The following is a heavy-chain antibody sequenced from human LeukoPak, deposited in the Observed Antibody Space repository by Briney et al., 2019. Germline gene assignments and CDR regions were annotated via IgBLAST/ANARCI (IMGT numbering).Heavy chain of an antibody. CDR2: IRGSGETT. D-gene: IGHD2-21*02. Sequence: GGSPRLSCAASGFPFSAYAMSWVRQAPGKGLEWVSGIRGSGETTYYAESVKGRFTINRDNSKNTLYLQMNSLRAEDTAVYYCTTDPRDGQFDYWGQGTLVTVSP. CDR3: TTDPRDGQFDY. J-gene: IGHJ4*02. CDR1: GFPFSAYA. V-gene: IGHV3-23*01.